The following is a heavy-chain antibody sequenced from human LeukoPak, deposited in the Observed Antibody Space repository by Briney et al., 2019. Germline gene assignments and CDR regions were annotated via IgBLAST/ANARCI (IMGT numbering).Heavy chain of an antibody. Sequence: GGSLRLSCVASGFKFNDYAMHWVRQAPGKGLEWVPGLSWHSGSIGYADSVKGRFIISRDNAKNSLYLETNSLRPEDSALYYCAKETKVGENLYYFDYWGRETLVTVSS. CDR1: GFKFNDYA. CDR2: LSWHSGSI. V-gene: IGHV3-9*01. D-gene: IGHD1-26*01. J-gene: IGHJ4*02. CDR3: AKETKVGENLYYFDY.